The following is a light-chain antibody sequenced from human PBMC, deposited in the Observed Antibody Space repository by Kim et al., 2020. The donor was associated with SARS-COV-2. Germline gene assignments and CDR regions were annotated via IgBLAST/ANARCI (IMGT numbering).Light chain of an antibody. CDR1: SSDGGGYNY. Sequence: GQSGTISCTGTSSDGGGYNYVSWYQQHPGKAPKLMIYDVSKRPSGVPDRFSGSKSGNTASLTISGLQAEDEADYYCCSYAGSYTVVFGGGTQLTVL. CDR2: DVS. V-gene: IGLV2-11*01. CDR3: CSYAGSYTVV. J-gene: IGLJ2*01.